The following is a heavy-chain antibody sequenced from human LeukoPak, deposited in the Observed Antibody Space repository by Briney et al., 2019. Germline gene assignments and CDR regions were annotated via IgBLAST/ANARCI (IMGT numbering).Heavy chain of an antibody. D-gene: IGHD6-13*01. CDR1: GFTFSSYG. CDR2: IRYDGRNK. V-gene: IGHV3-30*02. Sequence: GGSLRLSCTASGFTFSSYGMHWVRQAPGKGLEWVAFIRYDGRNKYYADSVKGRFTISRDNAKNSLYLQMNSLRAEDTAVYYCARSSSWYVMGDYWGQGTLVTVSS. J-gene: IGHJ4*02. CDR3: ARSSSWYVMGDY.